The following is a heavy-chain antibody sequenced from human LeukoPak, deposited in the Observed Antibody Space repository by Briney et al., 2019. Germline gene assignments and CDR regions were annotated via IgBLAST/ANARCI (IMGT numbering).Heavy chain of an antibody. V-gene: IGHV4-38-2*01. CDR2: IYHSGST. D-gene: IGHD3-10*01. Sequence: PSETLSLTCAVSGYSITSTYWWGWIRQPPGKGLEWIGSIYHSGSTYYNPSLKSRVTISVDTSKNQFSLKLSSVTAADTAVYYCARGSGLYKYGSGSMDVWGKGTTVTVSS. CDR1: GYSITSTYW. CDR3: ARGSGLYKYGSGSMDV. J-gene: IGHJ6*04.